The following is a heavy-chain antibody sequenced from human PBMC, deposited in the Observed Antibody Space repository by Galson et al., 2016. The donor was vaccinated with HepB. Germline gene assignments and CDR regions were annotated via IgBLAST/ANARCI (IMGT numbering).Heavy chain of an antibody. CDR3: ARENALTTSLDY. Sequence: CAISGDSVSNNSAAWTWIRQSPWKGLEWLGKTYYRSKWFIDYGISVRGRITINPDTSRNRFSLQLKSMTPDDMAFYYCARENALTTSLDYWGQGIPVTV. J-gene: IGHJ4*02. CDR2: TYYRSKWFI. V-gene: IGHV6-1*01. CDR1: GDSVSNNSAA. D-gene: IGHD4-17*01.